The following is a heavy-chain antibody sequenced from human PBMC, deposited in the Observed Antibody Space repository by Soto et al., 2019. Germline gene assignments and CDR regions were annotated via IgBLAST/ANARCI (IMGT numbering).Heavy chain of an antibody. V-gene: IGHV3-23*01. J-gene: IGHJ6*02. CDR1: GFTFSDTR. Sequence: PGGSLRLSCVASGFTFSDTRMNWVRQAPGKGLEWVSAISGSGGSTYYADSVKGRFTISRDNSKNTLYLQMNSLRAEDTAVYYCARKDSLIVVVVAATPYYYGMDVWGQGTTVTVSS. CDR2: ISGSGGST. CDR3: ARKDSLIVVVVAATPYYYGMDV. D-gene: IGHD2-15*01.